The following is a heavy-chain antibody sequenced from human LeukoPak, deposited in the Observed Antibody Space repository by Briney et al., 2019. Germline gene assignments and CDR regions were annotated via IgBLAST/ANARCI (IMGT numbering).Heavy chain of an antibody. J-gene: IGHJ5*02. CDR3: ARMRGGSSSWYEHSYNWFDP. D-gene: IGHD6-13*01. Sequence: ASETLSLTCTVSGGSISSYYWSWIRQPPGKGLEWIGYIYYSGSTNYNPSLKSRVTISVDTSKNQFSLKLSSVTAADTAVYYCARMRGGSSSWYEHSYNWFDPWGQGTLVTVSS. CDR1: GGSISSYY. CDR2: IYYSGST. V-gene: IGHV4-59*12.